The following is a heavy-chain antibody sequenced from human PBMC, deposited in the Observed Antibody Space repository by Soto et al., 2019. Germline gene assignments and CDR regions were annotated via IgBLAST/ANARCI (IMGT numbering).Heavy chain of an antibody. Sequence: PGGPLRLSCAASGFTFSGYTMNWVRQAPGKGLEWVSSITSGSSYIYYADSVKGRFTISRDNAKNSLYLQINSLRAEDTAMYYCSRSAFDYWVQGTLGTVSS. V-gene: IGHV3-21*01. CDR2: ITSGSSYI. J-gene: IGHJ4*02. CDR3: SRSAFDY. CDR1: GFTFSGYT.